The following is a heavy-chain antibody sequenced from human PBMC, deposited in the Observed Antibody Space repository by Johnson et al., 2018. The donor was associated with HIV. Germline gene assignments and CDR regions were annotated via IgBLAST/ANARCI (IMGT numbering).Heavy chain of an antibody. Sequence: QVQLVESGGGVVQPGRSLRLSCAASGFTFSSYAMHWVRQAPGQGLEWVAVISYDGSNKYYADSVKGRFHISRDNSKNTLYLQMNSLRAEDTAVYYCARGGYYYDSTGAFDIWGQGTMVTVSS. CDR3: ARGGYYYDSTGAFDI. V-gene: IGHV3-30*04. D-gene: IGHD3-22*01. CDR2: ISYDGSNK. J-gene: IGHJ3*02. CDR1: GFTFSSYA.